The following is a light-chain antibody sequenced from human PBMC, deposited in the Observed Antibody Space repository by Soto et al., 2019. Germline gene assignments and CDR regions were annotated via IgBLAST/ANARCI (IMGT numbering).Light chain of an antibody. CDR3: QVWDSSPAWV. Sequence: SYELTQPPSVSVSPGQTASITCSGDKLGDEYACWYQQKPGQSPVLVMYEDTKRPSGIPERFSGSNSGNTATLTITGTQAMDEADYYCQVWDSSPAWVFGGGTKVTVL. J-gene: IGLJ2*01. CDR1: KLGDEY. CDR2: EDT. V-gene: IGLV3-1*01.